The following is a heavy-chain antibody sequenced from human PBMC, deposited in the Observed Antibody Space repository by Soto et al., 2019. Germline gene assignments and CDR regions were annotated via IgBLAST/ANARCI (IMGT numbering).Heavy chain of an antibody. V-gene: IGHV3-30*18. Sequence: GGSLRLSCAASGFTFSSYGMHWVRQAPGKGLEWVAVISYDGSNKYYADSVKGRFTISRDNSKNTLYLQMNSLRAEDTAVYYCAKENWNYGYNWFDPWGQGTLVTVSS. CDR2: ISYDGSNK. CDR1: GFTFSSYG. CDR3: AKENWNYGYNWFDP. J-gene: IGHJ5*02. D-gene: IGHD1-7*01.